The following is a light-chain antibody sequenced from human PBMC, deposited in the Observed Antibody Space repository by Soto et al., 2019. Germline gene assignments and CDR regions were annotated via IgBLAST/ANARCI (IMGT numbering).Light chain of an antibody. Sequence: DIQMTQSPSSLSSFVGDRVTITCRASQGIDNYLAWYQQKPGNVPNLLIYASSTLQSRVPSRFSGSESGTDFNLTISGLQPEDVATYYCQKYNSAPATFGQGTKVEL. J-gene: IGKJ1*01. CDR1: QGIDNY. CDR3: QKYNSAPAT. CDR2: ASS. V-gene: IGKV1-27*01.